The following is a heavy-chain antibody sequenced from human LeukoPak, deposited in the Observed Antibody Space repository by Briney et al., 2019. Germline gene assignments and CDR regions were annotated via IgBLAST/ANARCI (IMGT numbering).Heavy chain of an antibody. CDR2: IYYSGST. J-gene: IGHJ3*02. D-gene: IGHD2-21*02. CDR1: GGSISSYY. Sequence: SETLSLTCTVSGGSISSYYWSWIRQPPGKGLEGIGYIYYSGSTNYNPSLKSRVTISVDTSKNQFSLKLSSVTAADTAVYYCARVRGDGDAFDIWGQGTMVTVSS. CDR3: ARVRGDGDAFDI. V-gene: IGHV4-59*01.